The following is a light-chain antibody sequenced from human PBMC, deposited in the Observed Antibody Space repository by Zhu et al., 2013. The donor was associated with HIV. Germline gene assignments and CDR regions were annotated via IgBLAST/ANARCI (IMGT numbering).Light chain of an antibody. Sequence: EIVLTQSPVTLSVSPGERVILSCRASQSVASNLAWYQQRPGQAPRLLIYGASTRATGIPARFSGSGSGTDFTLTISSLEPEDFAVYFCQQRSNWPPTFGPGTTVDIK. V-gene: IGKV3-11*01. CDR2: GAS. CDR1: QSVASN. CDR3: QQRSNWPPT. J-gene: IGKJ3*01.